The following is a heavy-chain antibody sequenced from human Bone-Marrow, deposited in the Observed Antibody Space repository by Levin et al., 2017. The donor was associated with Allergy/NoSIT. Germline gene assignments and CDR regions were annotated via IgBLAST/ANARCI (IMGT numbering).Heavy chain of an antibody. CDR3: ARGYDCGRDGIDY. Sequence: GGSLRLSCAASGFTFSSYEMNWVRQAPGKGLEWVSYISSSGSTIYYADSVKGRFTISRDNAKNSLYLQMNSLRAEDTAVYYCARGYDCGRDGIDYWGQGTLVTVSS. CDR1: GFTFSSYE. V-gene: IGHV3-48*03. J-gene: IGHJ4*02. D-gene: IGHD3-3*01. CDR2: ISSSGSTI.